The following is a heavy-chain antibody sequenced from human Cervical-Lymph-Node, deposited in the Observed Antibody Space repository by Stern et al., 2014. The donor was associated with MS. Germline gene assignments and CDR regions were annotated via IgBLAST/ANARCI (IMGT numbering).Heavy chain of an antibody. V-gene: IGHV3-53*01. Sequence: VQLVQSGGGLIQPGGSLRLSCAASGFTVSSNSMSWVRQAPGKGLEWVSVIYIGGSAYYADCVNGRFSISRDNSKNTLYLQMNSLRAEDTAVYYGARAPVYDFWSGYLDYWGQGTLVTVSS. CDR1: GFTVSSNS. CDR3: ARAPVYDFWSGYLDY. D-gene: IGHD3-3*01. CDR2: IYIGGSA. J-gene: IGHJ4*02.